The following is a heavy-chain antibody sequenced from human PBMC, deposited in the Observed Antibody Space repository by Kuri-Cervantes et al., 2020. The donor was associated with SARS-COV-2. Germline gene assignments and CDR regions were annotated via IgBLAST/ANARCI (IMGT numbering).Heavy chain of an antibody. CDR3: ARAGYSSSWDYYYYYMDV. CDR1: GGSVSSGSYY. V-gene: IGHV4-61*01. Sequence: SETLSLTCTVSGGSVSSGSYYWSWIRQPPGKGLEWIGYIYYSGSTNYNPSLKSRVTISVDTSKNQFSLKLSSVTAADTAVYYCARAGYSSSWDYYYYYMDVWGKGTTVTVSS. J-gene: IGHJ6*03. CDR2: IYYSGST. D-gene: IGHD6-13*01.